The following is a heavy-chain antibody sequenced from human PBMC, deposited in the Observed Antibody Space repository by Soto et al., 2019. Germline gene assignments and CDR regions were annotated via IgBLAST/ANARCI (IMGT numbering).Heavy chain of an antibody. V-gene: IGHV4-59*01. CDR1: GGSISSYY. Sequence: ETLSLTCTVSGGSISSYYWSWIRQPPGKGLEWIGYIYYSGSTNYNPSLKSRVTISVDTSKNQFSLKLSSVTAADTAVYYCARFEFADLFFDYWGQGTLVTVSS. CDR2: IYYSGST. J-gene: IGHJ4*02. CDR3: ARFEFADLFFDY. D-gene: IGHD2-21*01.